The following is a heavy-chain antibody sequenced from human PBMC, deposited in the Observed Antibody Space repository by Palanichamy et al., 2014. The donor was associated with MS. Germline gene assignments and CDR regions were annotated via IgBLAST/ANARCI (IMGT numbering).Heavy chain of an antibody. V-gene: IGHV3-30*18. CDR1: GFIFSNYD. D-gene: IGHD6-6*01. J-gene: IGHJ4*02. CDR2: ISSDGTNK. CDR3: AKGHSITALY. Sequence: LVEVWGRAVGPASGGPSRLSCAASGFIFSNYDMHWVRQAPGKGLEWVAVISSDGTNKYHSDSVKGRFTISRDNSKNSLYLQVSSLRPEDTAIYYCAKGHSITALYWGQGTRVTVSS.